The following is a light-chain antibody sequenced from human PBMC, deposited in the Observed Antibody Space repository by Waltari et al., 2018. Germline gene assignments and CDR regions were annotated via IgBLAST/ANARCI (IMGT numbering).Light chain of an antibody. Sequence: IVLTQSPDTLSLSPGVRATLSCRASQSVTSISLAWYQQKPGQAPRLLIYGTSTRATGFPDRFSGSGSGTDFTLTISRLEPEDSAVYPCQQYDGSAVTFGGGTKVEIK. CDR3: QQYDGSAVT. J-gene: IGKJ4*01. V-gene: IGKV3-20*01. CDR1: QSVTSIS. CDR2: GTS.